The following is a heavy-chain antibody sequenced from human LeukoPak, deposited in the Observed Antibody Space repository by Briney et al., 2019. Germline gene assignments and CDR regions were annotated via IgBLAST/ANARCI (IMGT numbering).Heavy chain of an antibody. CDR3: TTQSLTVTTGPPYYYYGMDV. Sequence: GGSLRLSCAAAGFTFSNAWMSWVRQAPGKGLEWVGRIKSKTDGRTTDYAAPVKGRFTISRDDSKNTMYLQMNSLKTEDTAVYYCTTQSLTVTTGPPYYYYGMDVWGQGTTVTVSS. V-gene: IGHV3-15*01. CDR1: GFTFSNAW. CDR2: IKSKTDGRTT. D-gene: IGHD4-11*01. J-gene: IGHJ6*02.